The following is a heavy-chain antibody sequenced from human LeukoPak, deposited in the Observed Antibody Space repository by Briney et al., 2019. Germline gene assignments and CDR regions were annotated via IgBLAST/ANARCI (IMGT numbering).Heavy chain of an antibody. CDR2: ISSSGSTI. J-gene: IGHJ4*02. CDR3: ARDLRIVSGSYLDY. V-gene: IGHV3-48*04. Sequence: PSGGSLRLSCAASGFTFSSYWMNWVRQAPGKGLEWVSYISSSGSTIYYADSVKGRFISSRDNTKNSLYLQMNSLRAEDTAIYYCARDLRIVSGSYLDYWGQGTLVTVSS. D-gene: IGHD1-26*01. CDR1: GFTFSSYW.